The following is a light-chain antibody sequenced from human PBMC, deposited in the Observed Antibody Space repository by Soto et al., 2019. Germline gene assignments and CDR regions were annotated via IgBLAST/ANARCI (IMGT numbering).Light chain of an antibody. CDR3: QQYYSTPPT. J-gene: IGKJ3*01. CDR2: WAS. Sequence: DIVMTQSPDSLAVSLGERATINCKSRQSVLYSSNNKNYLAWYQQKPGQPPKLLIYWASTRESGVPDRFSGSGSGTDFTLTISRLQAEDVAVYYCQQYYSTPPTFGPGTKVDIK. V-gene: IGKV4-1*01. CDR1: QSVLYSSNNKNY.